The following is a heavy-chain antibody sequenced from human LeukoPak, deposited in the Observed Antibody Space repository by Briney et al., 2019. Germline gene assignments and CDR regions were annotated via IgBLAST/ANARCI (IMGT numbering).Heavy chain of an antibody. J-gene: IGHJ4*02. CDR3: ASLRSDSSGYYNLRIDY. CDR2: ISDSGST. D-gene: IGHD3-22*01. Sequence: SETLSLTCTVSGGSISSRSYYWGWIRQPPGKGLEWIGKISDSGSTYYNPSLKSRVTISVDSSKNQFSLKLSSVTAADTAVYYCASLRSDSSGYYNLRIDYWGQGTLVTVSS. CDR1: GGSISSRSYY. V-gene: IGHV4-39*07.